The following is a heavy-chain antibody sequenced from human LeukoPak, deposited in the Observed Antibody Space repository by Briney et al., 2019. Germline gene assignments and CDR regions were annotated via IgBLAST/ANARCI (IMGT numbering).Heavy chain of an antibody. D-gene: IGHD6-13*01. CDR1: GGSISSYY. J-gene: IGHJ4*02. CDR3: AREGSSWYGVDY. CDR2: IYYSGST. Sequence: SETLSLTCTVSGGSISSYYWSWIRQPPGKGLEWIGNIYYSGSTNYNPSLKSRVTISVDTSKNQLSLKLSSVTAADTAVYYCAREGSSWYGVDYWGQGTLVTVSS. V-gene: IGHV4-59*01.